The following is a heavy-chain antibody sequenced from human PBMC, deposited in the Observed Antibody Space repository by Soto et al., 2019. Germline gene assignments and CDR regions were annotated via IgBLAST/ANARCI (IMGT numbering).Heavy chain of an antibody. D-gene: IGHD3-3*01. J-gene: IGHJ6*02. CDR2: IYYSGST. Sequence: SETLSLTCTVSGGSVSSGSYYWSWIRQPPGKGLEWIGYIYYSGSTNYNPSLKSRVTISVDTSKNQFSLKLSSVTAADTAVYYCARDLRGYFGVVNFYYYGMDVWGQGTTVTVSS. CDR1: GGSVSSGSYY. V-gene: IGHV4-61*01. CDR3: ARDLRGYFGVVNFYYYGMDV.